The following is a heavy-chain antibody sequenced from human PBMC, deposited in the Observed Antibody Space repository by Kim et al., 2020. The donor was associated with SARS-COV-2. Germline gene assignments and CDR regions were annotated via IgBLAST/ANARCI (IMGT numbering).Heavy chain of an antibody. J-gene: IGHJ4*02. Sequence: STYNKDTVKGPFTISRDDSKNTLYLQMNSLRAEDTAVYYCARQSSRSTDYWGQGTLVTVSS. CDR2: ST. D-gene: IGHD6-13*01. CDR3: ARQSSRSTDY. V-gene: IGHV3-23*01.